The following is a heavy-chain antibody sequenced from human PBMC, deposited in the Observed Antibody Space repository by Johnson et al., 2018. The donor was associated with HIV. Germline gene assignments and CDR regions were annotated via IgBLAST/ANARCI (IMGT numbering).Heavy chain of an antibody. V-gene: IGHV3-11*04. CDR3: AKDSEVSGYQPDAFDI. D-gene: IGHD3-3*01. CDR1: GFIFSDYY. J-gene: IGHJ3*02. CDR2: ISSSGGSI. Sequence: QVQLVESGGGLVKPGGSLRLSCAASGFIFSDYYMSWIRQAPGKGLEWVSYISSSGGSIYYADSVKGRFTISRDNDKNSLYLQMNSLRAEDTAVYYCAKDSEVSGYQPDAFDIWGQGTMVTVSS.